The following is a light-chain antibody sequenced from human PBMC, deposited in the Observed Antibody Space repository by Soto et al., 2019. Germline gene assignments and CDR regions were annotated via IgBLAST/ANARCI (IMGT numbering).Light chain of an antibody. CDR1: SSDVGAYNY. J-gene: IGLJ1*01. CDR3: SSYTTSSTYV. V-gene: IGLV2-14*03. CDR2: EVS. Sequence: QSVLTQPASVSVSPGQSITISCTGTSSDVGAYNYVSWYQQHPGKAPKLTIYEVSNRPSGVSNRFSGSKSGNTASLTISGLQAEDEADYYCSSYTTSSTYVFGPGTKVT.